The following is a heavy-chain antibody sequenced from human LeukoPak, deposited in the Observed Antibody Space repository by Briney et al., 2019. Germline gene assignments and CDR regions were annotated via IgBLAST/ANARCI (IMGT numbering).Heavy chain of an antibody. V-gene: IGHV1-69*04. Sequence: EASVTVSCKASGGTFSSYAISWVRQAPGQGLEWMGRIIPILGIANYAQKFQGRVTITADKSTSTAYMELSSLRSEDTAVYYCARDALRGDRTSNFDYWGQGTLVTVSS. CDR1: GGTFSSYA. CDR3: ARDALRGDRTSNFDY. J-gene: IGHJ4*02. D-gene: IGHD4-17*01. CDR2: IIPILGIA.